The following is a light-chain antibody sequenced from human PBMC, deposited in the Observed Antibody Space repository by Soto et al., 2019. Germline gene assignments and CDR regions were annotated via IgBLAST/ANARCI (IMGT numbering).Light chain of an antibody. J-gene: IGLJ1*01. V-gene: IGLV1-40*01. CDR3: QSYDSSLSASYV. Sequence: QSVLTQPPSVSGAPGQRVTISCTGSSSNIGAGYEVHWYQHLPGKAPKLLIYGNTNRPSGVPDRFSGSKFGTSASLAITGLQAEDEADYYCQSYDSSLSASYVFGGGTKLTVL. CDR1: SSNIGAGYE. CDR2: GNT.